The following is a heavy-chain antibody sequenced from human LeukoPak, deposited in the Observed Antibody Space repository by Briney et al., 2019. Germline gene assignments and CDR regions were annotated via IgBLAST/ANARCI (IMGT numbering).Heavy chain of an antibody. CDR2: ITSSNVIM. Sequence: GGSLRLSCAASGFTFSSYDMHWVRQATGKGLEWLSYITSSNVIMYNTNSVKGRFTISRDSAKNSVYLQMNNLRDEDTAMYYCARDGAITGPHWWFDLWGRGTLVTVSS. CDR1: GFTFSSYD. CDR3: ARDGAITGPHWWFDL. V-gene: IGHV3-48*02. D-gene: IGHD1-20*01. J-gene: IGHJ2*01.